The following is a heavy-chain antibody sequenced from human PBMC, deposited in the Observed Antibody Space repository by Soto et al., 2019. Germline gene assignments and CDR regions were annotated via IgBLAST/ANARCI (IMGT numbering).Heavy chain of an antibody. Sequence: GGSLRLSCAASGFIFSDYGMNWARQAPGRGLEWLSHITSTSNNIYYADSVKGRFTISRDNAKNSLYLQMNSLRAEDTAVYYCARRTSTYYYDSSGWNDAFDIWGQGTMVTVAS. CDR1: GFIFSDYG. V-gene: IGHV3-48*01. D-gene: IGHD3-22*01. CDR3: ARRTSTYYYDSSGWNDAFDI. CDR2: ITSTSNNI. J-gene: IGHJ3*02.